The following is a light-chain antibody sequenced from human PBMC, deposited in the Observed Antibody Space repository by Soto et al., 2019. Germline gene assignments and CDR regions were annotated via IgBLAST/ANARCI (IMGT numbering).Light chain of an antibody. CDR1: SSDVGGYNY. Sequence: QSALTQPASVSGSPGQSITISCTGTSSDVGGYNYVSWYQQHPGKAPKLMIYEVSNRPSGVSNRFSGSKSGNTASLTISGIQAEEEADSYCSSYTRSRTLLVFGTGTKVTV. CDR2: EVS. CDR3: SSYTRSRTLLV. J-gene: IGLJ1*01. V-gene: IGLV2-14*01.